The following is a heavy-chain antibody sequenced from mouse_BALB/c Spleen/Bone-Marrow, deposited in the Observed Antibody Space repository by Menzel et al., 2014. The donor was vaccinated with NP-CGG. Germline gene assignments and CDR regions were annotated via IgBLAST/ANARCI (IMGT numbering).Heavy chain of an antibody. CDR1: GFTFSNYG. J-gene: IGHJ2*01. CDR2: INGNGGST. D-gene: IGHD2-1*01. Sequence: EVQLQQSGGGLVQPGGSLKLSCAASGFTFSNYGMSWVRQTPDKRLELVATINGNGGSTYYPDSVKGRFTISRDTAKNTLHLQMSSLKSEETAMYYCVRGNYGNYVDYFDFWGQGTTLTVSS. CDR3: VRGNYGNYVDYFDF. V-gene: IGHV5-6-3*01.